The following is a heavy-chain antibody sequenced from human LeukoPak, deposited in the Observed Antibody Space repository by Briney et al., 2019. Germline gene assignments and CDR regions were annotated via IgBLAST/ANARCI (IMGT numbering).Heavy chain of an antibody. J-gene: IGHJ3*02. Sequence: GGSLRLSCAASGFTFSSYGMHWVRQAPGKGLEWVAFIRYDGSNKYYADSVKGRFTISRDNSKNTLYLQMNSLRAEDTAVYYCAKDRSFRFLEGPGICGQGTLVTVSS. CDR1: GFTFSSYG. V-gene: IGHV3-30*02. CDR3: AKDRSFRFLEGPGI. D-gene: IGHD3-3*01. CDR2: IRYDGSNK.